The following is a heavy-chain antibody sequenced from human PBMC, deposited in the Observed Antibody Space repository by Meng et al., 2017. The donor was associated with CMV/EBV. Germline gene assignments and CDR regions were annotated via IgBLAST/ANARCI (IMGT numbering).Heavy chain of an antibody. Sequence: GESLKISCAAPGFTFSSYGMHWVRQAPGKGLEWVAFIRYDGSNKYYADSVKGRFTISRDNSKNTLYLQMNSLRAEDTAVYYCAKRSNGYWDYYYYYGMDVWGQGTTVTVSS. D-gene: IGHD3-22*01. CDR1: GFTFSSYG. CDR2: IRYDGSNK. CDR3: AKRSNGYWDYYYYYGMDV. V-gene: IGHV3-30*02. J-gene: IGHJ6*02.